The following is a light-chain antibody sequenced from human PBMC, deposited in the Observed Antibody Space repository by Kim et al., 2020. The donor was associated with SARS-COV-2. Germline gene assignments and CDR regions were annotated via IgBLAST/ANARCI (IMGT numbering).Light chain of an antibody. Sequence: SPGERATLSCRASQSVRNSNLAWYQQKPGQSPRLLIYDTSSRATGIPDRFSGSGSGTDFTLTISRLEPEDFAVYFCQQYGSSPRTFGLGTKVDIK. V-gene: IGKV3-20*01. CDR3: QQYGSSPRT. CDR2: DTS. J-gene: IGKJ1*01. CDR1: QSVRNSN.